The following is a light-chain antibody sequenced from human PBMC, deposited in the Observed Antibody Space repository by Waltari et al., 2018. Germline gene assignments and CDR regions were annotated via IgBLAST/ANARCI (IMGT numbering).Light chain of an antibody. CDR3: SSYTSSSTLEV. Sequence: QSALTQPASVSGSPGQSITISCTGTRSDVGGYNYVSWYQQHPGKAPKLMIYDVSKRPSGVSNRFSGSKSGNTASLTISGLQAEDEADYYCSSYTSSSTLEVFGGGTKLTVL. V-gene: IGLV2-14*01. CDR1: RSDVGGYNY. CDR2: DVS. J-gene: IGLJ2*01.